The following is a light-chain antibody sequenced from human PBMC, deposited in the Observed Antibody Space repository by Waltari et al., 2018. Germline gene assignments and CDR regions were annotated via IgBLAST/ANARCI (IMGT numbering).Light chain of an antibody. CDR2: DTS. J-gene: IGKJ4*01. V-gene: IGKV3-20*01. CDR3: QQYDISPLT. CDR1: QTVRATY. Sequence: EIVLTQSPGTLSLSPGASATLSCRASQTVRATYLAWYQQKPGQAPTLVIHDTSSRATGIPDRFSGSGSGTDFSLTISSLEPEDFAVYYCQQYDISPLTFGGGTKVETK.